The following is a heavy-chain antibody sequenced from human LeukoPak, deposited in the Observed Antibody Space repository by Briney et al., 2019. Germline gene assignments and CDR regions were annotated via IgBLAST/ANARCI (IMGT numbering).Heavy chain of an antibody. CDR1: GYTFTSYG. D-gene: IGHD6-19*01. V-gene: IGHV1-18*01. CDR2: ISAYNGNT. CDR3: AREVSSGWYKYYFDY. J-gene: IGHJ4*02. Sequence: GASVKVTCKASGYTFTSYGISWVRQAPGQGLEWMGWISAYNGNTNYAQKLQGRVTMTTDTSTSTAYMELRSLRSDDTAVYYCAREVSSGWYKYYFDYWGEGPLVPVSS.